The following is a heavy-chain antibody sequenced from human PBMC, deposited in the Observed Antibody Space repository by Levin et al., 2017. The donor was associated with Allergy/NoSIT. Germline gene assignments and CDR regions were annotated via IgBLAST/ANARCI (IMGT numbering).Heavy chain of an antibody. CDR3: ARTWLFTYYVDT. J-gene: IGHJ5*02. V-gene: IGHV1-18*01. CDR2: ISTYNGDT. CDR1: GYSFTSYG. Sequence: ASVKVSCKTSGYSFTSYGISWVRQAPGQGLEWMGWISTYNGDTKYPQKVQGRVTMTTDSSTSTAFMELRSLRPDDTAVYYCARTWLFTYYVDTWGQGALVTVSS. D-gene: IGHD3-10*02.